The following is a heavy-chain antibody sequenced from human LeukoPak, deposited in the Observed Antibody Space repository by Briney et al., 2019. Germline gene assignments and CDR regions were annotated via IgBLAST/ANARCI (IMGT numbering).Heavy chain of an antibody. Sequence: GGSLRLSCGASGFTFSSYEMNWVRQAPGEGLEWVSYISSSGSTIYYADSVKGRFTISRDNAKNSLYLQMNSLRAEDTAVYYCARVRTYYYDSRLDYWGQGTLVTVSS. J-gene: IGHJ4*02. CDR3: ARVRTYYYDSRLDY. CDR1: GFTFSSYE. CDR2: ISSSGSTI. D-gene: IGHD3-22*01. V-gene: IGHV3-48*03.